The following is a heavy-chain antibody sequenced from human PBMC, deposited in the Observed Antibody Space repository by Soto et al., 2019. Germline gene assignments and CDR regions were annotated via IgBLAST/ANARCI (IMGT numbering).Heavy chain of an antibody. CDR3: AKFQFGSGDILYYGMDV. D-gene: IGHD3-10*01. V-gene: IGHV3-30*18. Sequence: GGSLRLSCAASGFTFSSYGMHWVRQAPGKGLEWVAVISYDGSNKYYADSVKGRFPISRDNSKNTLYLQMNSLRAEDTAVYYCAKFQFGSGDILYYGMDVWGQGTTVTVSS. CDR2: ISYDGSNK. J-gene: IGHJ6*02. CDR1: GFTFSSYG.